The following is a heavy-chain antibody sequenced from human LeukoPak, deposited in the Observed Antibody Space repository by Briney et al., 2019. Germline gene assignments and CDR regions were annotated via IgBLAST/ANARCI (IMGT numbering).Heavy chain of an antibody. Sequence: SETLSLTCAVYGGSFSGYYWSWIRQPPGKELEWIGEINHSGSTNYNPSLKSRVTISVDTSKNQFSLKLSSVTAADTAAYYCARGGEYGSGSYYKYWGQGTLVTVSS. CDR2: INHSGST. CDR3: ARGGEYGSGSYYKY. V-gene: IGHV4-34*01. D-gene: IGHD3-10*01. J-gene: IGHJ4*02. CDR1: GGSFSGYY.